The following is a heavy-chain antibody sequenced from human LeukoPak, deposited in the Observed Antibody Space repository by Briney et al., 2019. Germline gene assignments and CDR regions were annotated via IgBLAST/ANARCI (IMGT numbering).Heavy chain of an antibody. D-gene: IGHD4-17*01. V-gene: IGHV3-66*01. CDR3: AREDGDYVVDY. CDR2: IYSGGST. CDR1: GFTVSSNY. J-gene: IGHJ4*02. Sequence: PGGSLRLSCAASGFTVSSNYMSWVRQAPGKGLEWVSVIYSGGSTYYADSVKGRFTISRDNSKNTLYLQMNSLRAEDTAVYYCAREDGDYVVDYWGQGNLVTVSS.